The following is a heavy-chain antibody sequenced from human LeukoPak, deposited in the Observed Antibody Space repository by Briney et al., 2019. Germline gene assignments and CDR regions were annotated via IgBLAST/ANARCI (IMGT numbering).Heavy chain of an antibody. CDR1: GYTFTSYY. CDR3: ARGGNYYDSSGYSDLAGNDY. Sequence: ASVKVSCKASGYTFTSYYMHWVRQAPGQGLEWMGIINPSGGSTSYAQKFQGRVTMTRDMSTSTVYMELSSLRSEDTAVYYCARGGNYYDSSGYSDLAGNDYWGQGTLVTVSS. CDR2: INPSGGST. D-gene: IGHD3-22*01. V-gene: IGHV1-46*01. J-gene: IGHJ4*02.